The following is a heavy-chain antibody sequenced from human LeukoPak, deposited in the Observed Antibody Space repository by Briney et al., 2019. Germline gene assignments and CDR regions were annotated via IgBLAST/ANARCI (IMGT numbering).Heavy chain of an antibody. J-gene: IGHJ6*02. CDR2: ISSDGTII. Sequence: GGSLRLSCAASGFTFNNYWMYWVRRAPGEGLVWLSRISSDGTIIDYADSVKGRFSISRDNAKNTVYLQMDSLRVEDTAVYFCARDRVMIMFGGVRDYYGMDVWGQGTTVTVSS. V-gene: IGHV3-74*01. CDR3: ARDRVMIMFGGVRDYYGMDV. D-gene: IGHD3-16*01. CDR1: GFTFNNYW.